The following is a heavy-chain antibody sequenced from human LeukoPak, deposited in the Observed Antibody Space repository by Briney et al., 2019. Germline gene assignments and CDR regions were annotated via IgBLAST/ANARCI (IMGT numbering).Heavy chain of an antibody. CDR1: GFTFSSYA. V-gene: IGHV3-30-3*01. CDR3: ARWGVIYDFWSGLTGYYFDY. J-gene: IGHJ4*02. Sequence: GGSLRLSCAASGFTFSSYAMHWVRQAPGKGLEWVAVFSYGGCNKYYADSVKGRFTISRDNSKNTLYLQMNSLRAEDTAVYYCARWGVIYDFWSGLTGYYFDYWGQGTLVTVSS. D-gene: IGHD3-3*01. CDR2: FSYGGCNK.